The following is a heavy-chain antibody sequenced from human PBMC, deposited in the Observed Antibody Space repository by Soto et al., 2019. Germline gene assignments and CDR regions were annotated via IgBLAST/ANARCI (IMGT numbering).Heavy chain of an antibody. CDR1: GFTFSSYA. D-gene: IGHD3-10*01. J-gene: IGHJ6*01. CDR2: ISGSGGST. Sequence: EVQLLESGGGLVQPGGSLRLSCAASGFTFSSYAMSWVRQAPGKGLEWVSTISGSGGSTYYADSVKGRFTISRDNSKNTPYLQLDRLRAEDSAVYSCAKNMVRGVIDDYYYGMDVWGQGSTVTVSS. V-gene: IGHV3-23*01. CDR3: AKNMVRGVIDDYYYGMDV.